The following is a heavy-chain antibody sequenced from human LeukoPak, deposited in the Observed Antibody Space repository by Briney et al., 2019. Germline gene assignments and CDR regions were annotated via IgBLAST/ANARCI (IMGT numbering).Heavy chain of an antibody. Sequence: ASVKVSCKASGDTFTGYYIHWVRQAPGQGLEWMGWIGAYNGNTNYAQKLQGRVTMTTDTSTSTAYMELRSLRSDDTAVYYCASPSRSGSYRGAFDYWGQGTLVTVSS. CDR2: IGAYNGNT. J-gene: IGHJ4*02. V-gene: IGHV1-18*04. CDR3: ASPSRSGSYRGAFDY. D-gene: IGHD1-26*01. CDR1: GDTFTGYY.